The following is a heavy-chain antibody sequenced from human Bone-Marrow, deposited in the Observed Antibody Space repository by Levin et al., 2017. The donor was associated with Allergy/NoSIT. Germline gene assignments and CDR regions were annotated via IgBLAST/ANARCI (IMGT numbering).Heavy chain of an antibody. Sequence: GGSLRLSCAASGFGFSYFGMHWVRQAPGKGLEWVAVIWHDGSNTHYGDAVKGRFTITRDYSKSTVFLHLTSLRVDDTAVYYCARERGGDLRDAVDIWGQGTMVTVSS. CDR2: IWHDGSNT. CDR1: GFGFSYFG. D-gene: IGHD3-16*01. V-gene: IGHV3-33*01. CDR3: ARERGGDLRDAVDI. J-gene: IGHJ3*02.